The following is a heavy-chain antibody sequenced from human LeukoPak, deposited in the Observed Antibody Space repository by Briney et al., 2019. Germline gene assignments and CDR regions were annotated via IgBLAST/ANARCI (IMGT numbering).Heavy chain of an antibody. J-gene: IGHJ6*03. CDR2: IIPIFGTA. V-gene: IGHV1-69*13. Sequence: PSVKVSCKASGGTFSSYAISWVRQAPGQGLEWMGGIIPIFGTANYAQKFQGRVTITADESTSTAYMELSSLRSEDTAVYYCARLHPYYYYMDVWGKGTTVTVSS. D-gene: IGHD4-11*01. CDR1: GGTFSSYA. CDR3: ARLHPYYYYMDV.